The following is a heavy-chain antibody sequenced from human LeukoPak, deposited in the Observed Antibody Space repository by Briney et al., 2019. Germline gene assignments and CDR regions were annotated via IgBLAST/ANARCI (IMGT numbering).Heavy chain of an antibody. CDR2: IGYSGRTI. V-gene: IGHV3-48*03. D-gene: IGHD6-19*01. J-gene: IGHJ4*02. CDR3: ALLAVASDFDY. Sequence: PGGSLRLSCAASGFTFSSYEMNWVRQAPGKGLEWVANIGYSGRTIYYADSVKGRFTISRDNAKNSLYLQMHSLRVEDTAVYYCALLAVASDFDYWGQGALVTVSS. CDR1: GFTFSSYE.